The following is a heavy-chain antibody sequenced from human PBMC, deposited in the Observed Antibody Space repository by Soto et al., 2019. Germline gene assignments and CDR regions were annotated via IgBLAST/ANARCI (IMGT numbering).Heavy chain of an antibody. Sequence: VKVSCQASGYTFTSYYMPWVRQAPGQGLEWMGIINPSGGSTSYAQKFQGRVTMTRDTSTSTVYMELSSLRSEDTAVYYCARAPADYSSGWSSSFDYWGQGTLVTVS. J-gene: IGHJ4*02. D-gene: IGHD6-19*01. CDR3: ARAPADYSSGWSSSFDY. CDR2: INPSGGST. CDR1: GYTFTSYY. V-gene: IGHV1-46*03.